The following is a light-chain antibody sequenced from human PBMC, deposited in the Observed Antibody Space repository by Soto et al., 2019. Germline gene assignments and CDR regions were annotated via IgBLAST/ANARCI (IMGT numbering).Light chain of an antibody. Sequence: EIVMTQSPATLSVSPGERATLSCRASQSVFSSLAWYQQKPGQAPRLLIYGAATRATGIPARFSGSGSGTEFTLTISSLEPEDFAVYYCQQYGSSPRTFGQGTKVDIK. CDR2: GAA. CDR3: QQYGSSPRT. V-gene: IGKV3-15*01. CDR1: QSVFSS. J-gene: IGKJ1*01.